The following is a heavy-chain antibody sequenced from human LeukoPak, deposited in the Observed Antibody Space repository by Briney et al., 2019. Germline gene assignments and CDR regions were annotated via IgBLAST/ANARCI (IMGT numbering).Heavy chain of an antibody. V-gene: IGHV3-33*01. D-gene: IGHD3-3*01. Sequence: PGGSLRLACAASGFTFSSYDIHWVRQAPGKGLEWVAVIWYDGSNTYYADSVKGRFTVSKDNSKNTLYLQMNNLRAEDSAVYFCARHRTSYTIFGVALDYWGQGALVTVSS. CDR2: IWYDGSNT. J-gene: IGHJ4*02. CDR3: ARHRTSYTIFGVALDY. CDR1: GFTFSSYD.